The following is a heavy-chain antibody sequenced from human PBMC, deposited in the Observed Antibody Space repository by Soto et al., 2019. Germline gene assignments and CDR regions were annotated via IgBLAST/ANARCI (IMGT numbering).Heavy chain of an antibody. J-gene: IGHJ6*02. CDR2: IYYSGST. D-gene: IGHD3-10*01. V-gene: IGHV4-31*01. Sequence: SETLSLTCTVSGGSISSGGYYWSWIRQHPGKGLEWIGYIYYSGSTYYNPSPKSQFSLKLTSVTATDTAVYYCARQGFGALHGLVDVWGQGTTVTVSS. CDR3: ARQGFGALHGLVDV. CDR1: GGSISSGGYY.